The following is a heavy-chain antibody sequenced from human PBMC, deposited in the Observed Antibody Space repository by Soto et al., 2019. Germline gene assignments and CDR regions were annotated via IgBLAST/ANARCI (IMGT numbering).Heavy chain of an antibody. CDR1: EYAFTSYI. J-gene: IGHJ4*02. Sequence: ASVKGYCKPSEYAFTSYIFHWVRQAPGQRLEWMGWINAGNGNTKYSQKFQGRVTITRDTSATTAYMELSSLRSEDTAVYYCARGSYFVYCCLGTQATTSS. CDR3: ARGSYFVY. V-gene: IGHV1-3*01. CDR2: INAGNGNT.